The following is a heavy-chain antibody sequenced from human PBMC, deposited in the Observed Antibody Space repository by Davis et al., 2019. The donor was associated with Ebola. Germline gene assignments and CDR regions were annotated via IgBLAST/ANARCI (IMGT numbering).Heavy chain of an antibody. CDR1: GFTFSSYS. CDR2: ISSSSSYI. J-gene: IGHJ4*02. D-gene: IGHD3-3*01. Sequence: GESLKISCAASGFTFSSYSMNWVRQAPGKGLEWVSSISSSSSYIYYADSVKGRFTISRDNAKNSLYLQMNSLRAEDTAVYYCARLGFLEWLLFLDYWGQGTLVTVSS. V-gene: IGHV3-21*01. CDR3: ARLGFLEWLLFLDY.